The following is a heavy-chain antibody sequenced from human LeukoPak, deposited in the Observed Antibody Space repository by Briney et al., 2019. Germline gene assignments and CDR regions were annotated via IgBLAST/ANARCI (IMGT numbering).Heavy chain of an antibody. CDR3: AREQHQFYIVVVPAASHDAFDI. D-gene: IGHD2-2*01. CDR2: ISSSSSYI. V-gene: IGHV3-21*01. Sequence: PGGSLRLSCAASGFTFSSYSMNWVRQAPGKGLEWVSSISSSSSYIYYADSVKGRFTISRDSAKNSLYLQMNSLRAEDTAVYYCAREQHQFYIVVVPAASHDAFDIWGQGTMVTVSS. CDR1: GFTFSSYS. J-gene: IGHJ3*02.